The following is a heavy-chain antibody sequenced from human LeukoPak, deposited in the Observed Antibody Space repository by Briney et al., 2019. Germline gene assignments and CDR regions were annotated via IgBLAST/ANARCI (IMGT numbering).Heavy chain of an antibody. CDR1: GGSINSYY. J-gene: IGHJ4*02. V-gene: IGHV4-59*08. CDR3: ARNYYDTKKPWD. CDR2: IYYSGST. Sequence: SETPSLTCTVSGGSINSYYWSWIRQPPGKGLEWIGYIYYSGSTNYNPSLKSRVTMSVDTSKNQFSLKLSSVTAADTAVYFCARNYYDTKKPWDWGQGTLVTVSS. D-gene: IGHD3-22*01.